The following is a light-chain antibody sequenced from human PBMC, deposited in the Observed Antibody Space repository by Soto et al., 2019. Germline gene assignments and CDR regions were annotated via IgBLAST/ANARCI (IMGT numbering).Light chain of an antibody. J-gene: IGLJ1*01. Sequence: QAVLTQPAPVSGSPGQSITISCTGNNNDVGGYNYVSWYQQHPGKAPKLMIYDVSNRPSGVSNRFSGSKSGNTASLTISGLQAEDEADYYCSSYTSSSTPYVFGTGTKVTVL. V-gene: IGLV2-14*01. CDR1: NNDVGGYNY. CDR2: DVS. CDR3: SSYTSSSTPYV.